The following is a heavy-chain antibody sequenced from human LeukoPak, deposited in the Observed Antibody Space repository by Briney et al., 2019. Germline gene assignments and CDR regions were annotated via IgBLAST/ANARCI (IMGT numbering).Heavy chain of an antibody. Sequence: GESLKISCKGSGFSFTSYWIGWVRQMPGKGLEWMGIIYPGDSDTRYSPSFQGQVTISADKSISTAYLQWSSLKASDTAMYYCARQRRFGELLSYYFDYWGQGTLVTVSS. D-gene: IGHD3-10*01. J-gene: IGHJ4*02. CDR3: ARQRRFGELLSYYFDY. CDR1: GFSFTSYW. CDR2: IYPGDSDT. V-gene: IGHV5-51*01.